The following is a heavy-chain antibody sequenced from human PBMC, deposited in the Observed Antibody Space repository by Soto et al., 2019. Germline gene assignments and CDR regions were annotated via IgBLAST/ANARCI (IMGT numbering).Heavy chain of an antibody. D-gene: IGHD3-3*01. Sequence: GGSLRLSCAASGLTFCSYAMSWVRKATGKGLEWVSAISGSGGSTYYADSVKGRFTISRDNSKNTLYLQMNSLRAEDTAVYYCAKSGYYYDFWSGYYFPFDYWGQGTLVTVSS. J-gene: IGHJ4*02. CDR1: GLTFCSYA. V-gene: IGHV3-23*01. CDR2: ISGSGGST. CDR3: AKSGYYYDFWSGYYFPFDY.